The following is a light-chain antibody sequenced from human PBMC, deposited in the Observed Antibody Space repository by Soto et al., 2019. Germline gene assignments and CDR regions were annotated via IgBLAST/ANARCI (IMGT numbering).Light chain of an antibody. Sequence: DIQLTQSPSTLSASVGDRVTITCRASQSISSWLAWYQQKPGKAPKFLIYKTSNLESGVPSRFRGSGSGTEFTLTISSLQPDDFAPYYCQYYNNYCWTFGQGTKVEIK. V-gene: IGKV1-5*03. J-gene: IGKJ1*01. CDR3: QYYNNYCWT. CDR1: QSISSW. CDR2: KTS.